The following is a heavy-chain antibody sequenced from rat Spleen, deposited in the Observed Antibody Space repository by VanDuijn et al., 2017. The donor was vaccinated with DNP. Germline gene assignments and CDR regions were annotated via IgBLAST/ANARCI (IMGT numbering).Heavy chain of an antibody. CDR2: IHTGSGGT. V-gene: IGHV1-43*01. J-gene: IGHJ1*01. Sequence: QVQLQQSGAELAKPGSSVKTSCKASGYTFTSYYIAWIKRTTGQGLEYVGYIHTGSGGTHYNEKFKGTATLTVDKSSSTAFMQLSSLTPDDSAVYYCARPARTYYWYFDLWGPGTMVTVSS. CDR3: ARPARTYYWYFDL. CDR1: GYTFTSYY.